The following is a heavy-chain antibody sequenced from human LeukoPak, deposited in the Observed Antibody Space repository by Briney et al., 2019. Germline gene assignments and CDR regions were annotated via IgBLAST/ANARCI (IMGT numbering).Heavy chain of an antibody. CDR3: ASTALGYCTTSSCPDY. V-gene: IGHV4-38-2*01. Sequence: SETLSLTCAVSGYSISSGYYWGWIRQPPGKGLEWIGVVSHSGSTFYTPSLKSRVTISVDPSRNQFSLKLSSLTAADTAVYYCASTALGYCTTSSCPDYWGPGTLVTVSS. J-gene: IGHJ4*02. CDR1: GYSISSGYY. D-gene: IGHD2-2*01. CDR2: VSHSGST.